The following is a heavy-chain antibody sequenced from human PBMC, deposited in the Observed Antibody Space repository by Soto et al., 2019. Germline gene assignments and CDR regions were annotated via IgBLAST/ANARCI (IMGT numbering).Heavy chain of an antibody. CDR2: ISYDGSNK. Sequence: QVQLVESGGGVVQPGRSLRLSCAASGFTFSSYGMHWVRQAPGKGLEWVAVISYDGSNKYYADSVKGRFTISRDNSKNTLYLQMNSLRAEDTAVYYSAKGWYCISTSCYGDYYGMDVWGQGTTVTVSS. J-gene: IGHJ6*02. CDR3: AKGWYCISTSCYGDYYGMDV. D-gene: IGHD2-2*01. CDR1: GFTFSSYG. V-gene: IGHV3-30*18.